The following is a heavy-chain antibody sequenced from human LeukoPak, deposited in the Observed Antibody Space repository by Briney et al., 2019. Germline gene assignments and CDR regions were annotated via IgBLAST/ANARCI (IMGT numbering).Heavy chain of an antibody. CDR1: GFTVSSNY. CDR2: IFSGGGT. Sequence: GSLRLSCEASGFTVSSNYMSWVRQAPGKGLEWVSVIFSGGGTYYADSVKGRFTISRDNSKNTLYLQMNSLRAEDTAVYYCARGQPHCSGGSCYLAGWGQGTMVTVSS. D-gene: IGHD2-15*01. CDR3: ARGQPHCSGGSCYLAG. J-gene: IGHJ3*01. V-gene: IGHV3-53*01.